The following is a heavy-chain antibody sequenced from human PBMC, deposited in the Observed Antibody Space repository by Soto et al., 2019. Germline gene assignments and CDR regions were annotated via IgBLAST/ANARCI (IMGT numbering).Heavy chain of an antibody. CDR1: GGSISSSSYY. CDR2: IYYSGST. CDR3: ARPLWFGEVGWFDP. V-gene: IGHV4-39*01. J-gene: IGHJ5*02. Sequence: SETLSLTCTVSGGSISSSSYYWGWIRQPPGKGLEWIGSIYYSGSTYYNPSLKSRVTISVDTSKNQFSLKLSSVTAADTAVYYCARPLWFGEVGWFDPWGQGTLVTVSS. D-gene: IGHD3-10*01.